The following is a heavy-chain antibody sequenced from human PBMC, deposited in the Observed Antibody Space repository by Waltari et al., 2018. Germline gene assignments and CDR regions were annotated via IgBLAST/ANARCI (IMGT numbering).Heavy chain of an antibody. CDR1: GGSISSGSYY. V-gene: IGHV4-61*02. J-gene: IGHJ4*02. CDR3: ARDGGGVATWNY. D-gene: IGHD5-12*01. Sequence: QVQLQESGPGLVKPSQTLSLTCTVSGGSISSGSYYWSWIRQPAGKGLEWIGRIYTSGSTNYNPSLKSRVTISVDTSKNQFSLKLSSVTAADTAVYYCARDGGGVATWNYWGQGTLVTVSS. CDR2: IYTSGST.